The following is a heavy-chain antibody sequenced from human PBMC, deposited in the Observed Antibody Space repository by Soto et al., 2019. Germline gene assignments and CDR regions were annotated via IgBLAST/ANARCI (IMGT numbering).Heavy chain of an antibody. CDR2: INHSGST. D-gene: IGHD2-15*01. J-gene: IGHJ3*02. Sequence: SETLSLTCAVYGGSSSGYYWSWIRQPPGKGLEWIGEINHSGSTNYNPSLKSRVTISVDTSKNQFSLKLSSVTAADTAVYYCAGRYCSGGSCYLGAFDIWGQGTMVTVSS. CDR3: AGRYCSGGSCYLGAFDI. CDR1: GGSSSGYY. V-gene: IGHV4-34*01.